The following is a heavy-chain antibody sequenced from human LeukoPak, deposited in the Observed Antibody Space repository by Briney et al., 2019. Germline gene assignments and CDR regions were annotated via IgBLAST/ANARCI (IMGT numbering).Heavy chain of an antibody. J-gene: IGHJ4*02. CDR3: ARGTTIFGVVIIPFDY. D-gene: IGHD3-3*01. V-gene: IGHV1-18*01. Sequence: ASVKVSCKASGYIFTSYGISWVRQAPGQGLEWMGWISAYDANTNSAQKFQGRVTITADESTSTAYMELSSLRSEDTAVYYCARGTTIFGVVIIPFDYWGQGTLVTVSS. CDR2: ISAYDANT. CDR1: GYIFTSYG.